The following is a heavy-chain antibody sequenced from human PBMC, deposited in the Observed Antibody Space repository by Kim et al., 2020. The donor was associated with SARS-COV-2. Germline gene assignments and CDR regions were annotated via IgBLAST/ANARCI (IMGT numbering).Heavy chain of an antibody. CDR2: A. Sequence: ANYAQKFQGRVTITADASTSTAYMELSSLRSEDTAVYYCARGDGYSYFDYWGQGTLVTVSS. V-gene: IGHV1-69*01. D-gene: IGHD5-12*01. J-gene: IGHJ4*02. CDR3: ARGDGYSYFDY.